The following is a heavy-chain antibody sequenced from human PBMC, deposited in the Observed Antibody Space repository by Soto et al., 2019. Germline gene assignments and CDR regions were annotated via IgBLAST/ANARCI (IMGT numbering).Heavy chain of an antibody. J-gene: IGHJ4*02. CDR3: ARQTTDTAMAHLLDY. V-gene: IGHV4-30-4*01. Sequence: KPSETLSLTCTVSGGSISSGDYYWSWIRQPPGKGLEWIGYIYYSGSTYYNPSLKSRVTISVDTSKNQFSLKLSSVTAADTAVYYCARQTTDTAMAHLLDYWGQGTLVTVSS. D-gene: IGHD5-18*01. CDR2: IYYSGST. CDR1: GGSISSGDYY.